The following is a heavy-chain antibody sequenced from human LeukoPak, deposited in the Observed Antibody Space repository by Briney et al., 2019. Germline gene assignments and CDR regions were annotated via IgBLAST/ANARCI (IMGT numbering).Heavy chain of an antibody. V-gene: IGHV3-21*01. CDR1: GFTFSSYS. Sequence: GGSLRLSCAASGFTFSSYSMNWVRQAPGKGLEWVSSISSSSYIYYADSVKGRFTISRDNAKNSLYLQMNSLRAEDTAVYYWARVGATLGFDYWGQGTLVTVSS. D-gene: IGHD1-26*01. CDR2: ISSSSYI. CDR3: ARVGATLGFDY. J-gene: IGHJ4*02.